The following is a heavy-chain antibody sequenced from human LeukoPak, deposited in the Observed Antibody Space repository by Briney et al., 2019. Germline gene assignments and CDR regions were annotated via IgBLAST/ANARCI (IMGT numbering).Heavy chain of an antibody. CDR3: ARGVEDDFWSGYEYFDY. D-gene: IGHD3-3*01. V-gene: IGHV3-7*01. CDR2: IKQDGSEK. Sequence: GGSLRLSCAASGFTFSSYAMSWVRQAPGKGLEWVANIKQDGSEKYYVDSVKGRFTISRDNAKNSLYLQMNSLRAEDTAVYYCARGVEDDFWSGYEYFDYWGQGTLVTVSS. J-gene: IGHJ4*02. CDR1: GFTFSSYA.